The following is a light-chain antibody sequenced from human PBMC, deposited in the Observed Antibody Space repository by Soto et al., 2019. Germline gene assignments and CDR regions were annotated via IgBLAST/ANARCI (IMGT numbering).Light chain of an antibody. CDR2: XNN. CDR1: SSNIGTNY. V-gene: IGLV1-47*01. CDR3: AAWDDSLSGVL. Sequence: QSVLSQPPSASGTPGQRVTVSCSGSSSNIGTNYVYWYQQLPATAPKLLIYXNNQRXSXXPDRFAXSKSGTSAXLXISXLXXXXXXXXFCAAWDDSLSGVLFGGGTKLTVL. J-gene: IGLJ3*02.